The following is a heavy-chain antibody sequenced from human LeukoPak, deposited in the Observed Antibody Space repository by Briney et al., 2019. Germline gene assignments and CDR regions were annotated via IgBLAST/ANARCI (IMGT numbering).Heavy chain of an antibody. V-gene: IGHV3-7*01. D-gene: IGHD1-26*01. CDR3: VKEGQTKRDLLDY. Sequence: GGSLRLSGVGSGFSFDSNWLSWVGQAQGKGREGGANINEDGSERDYVVSVKGRFTISRDNADSSLSLQMNRMRGEDTAVYYCVKEGQTKRDLLDYWGQGTLVTVSS. CDR2: INEDGSER. J-gene: IGHJ4*02. CDR1: GFSFDSNW.